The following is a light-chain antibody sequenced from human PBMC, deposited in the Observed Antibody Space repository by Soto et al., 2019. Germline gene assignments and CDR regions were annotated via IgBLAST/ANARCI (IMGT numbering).Light chain of an antibody. J-gene: IGLJ3*02. Sequence: QSALTQPPSASGSPGQSVTISCDGTSSGVGGYDYVSWYQQHPGKAPKLMIYEVSKRPSGVPDRFSGSKSGNAASLTVSGLQTEDEADYYCSSFAGSNNLVFGGGTKVTVL. CDR3: SSFAGSNNLV. CDR2: EVS. CDR1: SSGVGGYDY. V-gene: IGLV2-8*01.